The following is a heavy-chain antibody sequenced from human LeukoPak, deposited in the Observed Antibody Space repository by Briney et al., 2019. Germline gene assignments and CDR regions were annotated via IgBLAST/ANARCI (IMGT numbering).Heavy chain of an antibody. D-gene: IGHD5-18*01. CDR2: VYHSGST. CDR3: ARATVDTAMVWNY. Sequence: SETLSLTCTVSGGSISSYYWSWIRQPPDKGLGWIGYVYHSGSTDYNPSLKSRVTISMDTSKNRFSLKLRSVTTADMAVYYCARATVDTAMVWNYWGQGVLVTVSS. CDR1: GGSISSYY. V-gene: IGHV4-59*01. J-gene: IGHJ4*02.